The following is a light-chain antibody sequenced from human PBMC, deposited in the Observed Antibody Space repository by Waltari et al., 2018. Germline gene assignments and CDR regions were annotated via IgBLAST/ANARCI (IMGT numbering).Light chain of an antibody. CDR1: SSDVGGYNY. CDR3: SSYISSDTLEL. CDR2: DVS. J-gene: IGLJ2*01. V-gene: IGLV2-14*03. Sequence: QSALTQPASVSGSPGQSITISCTGTSSDVGGYNYVSWYQQHPGKAPKLIIYDVSNRPAGGSTLFAGSKSGNTASLTISGLQAEDEADYYCSSYISSDTLELFGGGTSLTV.